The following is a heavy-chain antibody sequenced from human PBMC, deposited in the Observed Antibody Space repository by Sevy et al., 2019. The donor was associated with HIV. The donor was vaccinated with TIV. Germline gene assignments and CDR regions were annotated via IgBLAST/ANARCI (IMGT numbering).Heavy chain of an antibody. CDR2: FDPEDGDPEDGKT. V-gene: IGHV1-24*01. CDR1: GYSLTKLA. Sequence: ASVKVSCKVSGYSLTKLAMHWVRQAPGKGPEWLGTFDPEDGDPEDGKTIYAQKFQDRVIMTEEKSTDTAYMELSSLTSEDTAMYYCATTKDYYDSSGYPFDDWGQGTLVTVSS. J-gene: IGHJ4*02. D-gene: IGHD3-22*01. CDR3: ATTKDYYDSSGYPFDD.